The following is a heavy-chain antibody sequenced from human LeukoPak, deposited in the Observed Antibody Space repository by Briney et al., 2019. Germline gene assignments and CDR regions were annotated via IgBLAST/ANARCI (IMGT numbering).Heavy chain of an antibody. J-gene: IGHJ3*02. D-gene: IGHD3-3*01. CDR3: ARGSAWDKSDAFDI. CDR1: GFTFSSYS. Sequence: GGSLRLSCAASGFTFSSYSMNWVRQAPGKGLEWVSSISSSSYIYYADSVKDRFTISRNNAKNSLYLQMNSLRAEDTAVYYCARGSAWDKSDAFDIWGQGTMVTVSS. V-gene: IGHV3-21*01. CDR2: ISSSSYI.